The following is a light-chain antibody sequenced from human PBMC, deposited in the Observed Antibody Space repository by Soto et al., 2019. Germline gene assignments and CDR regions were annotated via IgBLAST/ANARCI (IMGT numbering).Light chain of an antibody. CDR2: GAS. V-gene: IGKV3-15*01. CDR3: QQYHKWSFT. Sequence: EIVMTQSPATLSVSPGERVTLSCRASQSVSSNLAWYQQKPGQAPRLLTYGASSKASGIPARFSGSGSETDFTLTISSLQSEDFAVYYCQQYHKWSFTFGGGTTVEIK. CDR1: QSVSSN. J-gene: IGKJ4*01.